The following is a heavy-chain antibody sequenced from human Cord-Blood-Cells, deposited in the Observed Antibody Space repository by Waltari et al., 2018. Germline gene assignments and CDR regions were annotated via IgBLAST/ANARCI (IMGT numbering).Heavy chain of an antibody. J-gene: IGHJ4*02. Sequence: QVQLQQWGAGLLKPSETLSLTCAVYGGSFSGYYWSWIRQPPGKGLEWIGEINQSGSTNYNPSIKSRVTISVDTSKNQFSLKLSSVTAADTAVYYCARAVDYGSGSYFDYWGQGTLVTVSS. V-gene: IGHV4-34*01. CDR2: INQSGST. D-gene: IGHD3-10*01. CDR1: GGSFSGYY. CDR3: ARAVDYGSGSYFDY.